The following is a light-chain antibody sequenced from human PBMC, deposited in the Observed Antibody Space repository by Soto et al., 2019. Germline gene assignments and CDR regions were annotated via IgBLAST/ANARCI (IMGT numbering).Light chain of an antibody. CDR1: QSVSSN. Sequence: EIVMTQSPATLSVSPGERATLSCRASQSVSSNLAWYQQKPGQAPRLLIYGASTRATGIPARFSGSGSETDFTLTISSLQSEDFAVYYCQQYNNWPRTFGQGTKVDIK. CDR3: QQYNNWPRT. CDR2: GAS. V-gene: IGKV3-15*01. J-gene: IGKJ1*01.